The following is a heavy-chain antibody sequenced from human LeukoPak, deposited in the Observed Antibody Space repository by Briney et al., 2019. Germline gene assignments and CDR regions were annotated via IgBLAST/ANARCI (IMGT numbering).Heavy chain of an antibody. V-gene: IGHV3-73*01. Sequence: RTGGSLRLSCAASGFTFSGSAMHWVRQASGKGLEWVGRIRSKANSYATAYAASVKGRFTISRDDSENTAYLQMNSLKTEDTAVYYCTSRARIQLWYYYYYYMDVWGKGTTITISS. D-gene: IGHD5-18*01. J-gene: IGHJ6*03. CDR3: TSRARIQLWYYYYYYMDV. CDR2: IRSKANSYAT. CDR1: GFTFSGSA.